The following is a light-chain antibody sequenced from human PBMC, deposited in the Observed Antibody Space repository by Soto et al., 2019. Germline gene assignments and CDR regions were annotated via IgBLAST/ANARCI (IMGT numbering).Light chain of an antibody. CDR1: RGVSSY. Sequence: VLTQSPATLSLTPGDRATLSCRASRGVSSYLAWYQQKPGQAPRLLIYGASTRAAGIPDRFSGSGSGTDFTLTITRLEPEDSAVYFCQQYTGPPTTSGQGTRLEIK. V-gene: IGKV3-11*01. J-gene: IGKJ5*01. CDR2: GAS. CDR3: QQYTGPPTT.